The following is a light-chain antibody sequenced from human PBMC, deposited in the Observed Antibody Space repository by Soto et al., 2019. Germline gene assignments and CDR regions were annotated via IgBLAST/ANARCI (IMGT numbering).Light chain of an antibody. CDR3: NSYTSSNTYV. CDR1: SSYVGAHNF. Sequence: QSVPTHPAPGSRTPGHTLTISCSRSSSYVGAHNFVSWYQHHPGKAPKLMIYEVSNRPSGVSNRFSGSKSGNTASLTISGLQAEDEADYYCNSYTSSNTYVFGSGTKVTVL. CDR2: EVS. J-gene: IGLJ1*01. V-gene: IGLV2-14*01.